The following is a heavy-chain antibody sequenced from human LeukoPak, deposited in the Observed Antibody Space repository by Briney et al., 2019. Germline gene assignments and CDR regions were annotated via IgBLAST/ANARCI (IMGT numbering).Heavy chain of an antibody. CDR3: ARDYSGTYPFDN. J-gene: IGHJ4*02. CDR2: ISSSSSYI. Sequence: GGSLRLSCAASGFTFSSYNMNWVRQAPGKGLEWVSSISSSSSYIYYADSVKGRFTISRDNAKNSLSLQMTSLRAEDTAVYYCARDYSGTYPFDNWAQGTLVTVSS. D-gene: IGHD1-26*01. V-gene: IGHV3-21*01. CDR1: GFTFSSYN.